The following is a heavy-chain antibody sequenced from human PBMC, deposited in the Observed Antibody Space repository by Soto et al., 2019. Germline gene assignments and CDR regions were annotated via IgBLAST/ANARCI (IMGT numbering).Heavy chain of an antibody. CDR1: GYSFTSYW. D-gene: IGHD2-15*01. J-gene: IGHJ4*02. CDR3: ARCGGGSCYNYTPFDY. Sequence: GESLKISCKGSGYSFTSYWIGWVRQMPGKGLEWMGIIYPDDSDTRYSPSFQGQVTISADKSISTAYLQWSSLKASDTAMYYCARCGGGSCYNYTPFDYWGQGTLVTVSS. CDR2: IYPDDSDT. V-gene: IGHV5-51*01.